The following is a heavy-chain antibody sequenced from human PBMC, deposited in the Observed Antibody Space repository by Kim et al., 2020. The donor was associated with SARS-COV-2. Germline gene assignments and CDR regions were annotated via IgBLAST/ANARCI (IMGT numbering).Heavy chain of an antibody. J-gene: IGHJ4*02. V-gene: IGHV4-31*02. CDR3: ARGYGWGSYRDY. Sequence: YTHPSSKSRVTTTDDTSKNQFALKLSYVAAADTAVYYCARGYGWGSYRDYWGQGTLVTVSS. D-gene: IGHD3-16*02.